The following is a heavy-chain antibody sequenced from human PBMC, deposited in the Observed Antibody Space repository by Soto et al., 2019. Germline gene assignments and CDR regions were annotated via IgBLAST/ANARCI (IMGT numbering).Heavy chain of an antibody. J-gene: IGHJ4*02. Sequence: ASVKVSCKASGYTFTTYGVSWVRQAPGQGLEWRGWVGTYNGNTNYAQKLQGRVTMTIDTSTNTAYMDLRSLRSDDTAVYYCARDGYTRPDYWGQGTLVTVSS. CDR1: GYTFTTYG. V-gene: IGHV1-18*01. CDR3: ARDGYTRPDY. CDR2: VGTYNGNT. D-gene: IGHD2-2*02.